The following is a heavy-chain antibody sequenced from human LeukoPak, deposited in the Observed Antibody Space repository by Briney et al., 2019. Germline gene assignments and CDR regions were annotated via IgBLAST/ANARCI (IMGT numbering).Heavy chain of an antibody. V-gene: IGHV3-74*01. CDR2: INSDGSTT. Sequence: GGSLRLSCTASGFTFKSYWMHWVRQAPGKGLVWVSRINSDGSTTSYADSVKDRFTISRDNAKNTLYLQMNSLRAEDTAVYYCARATNYYDILTGYYQGAFDIWGQGTMVTVSS. D-gene: IGHD3-9*01. CDR1: GFTFKSYW. CDR3: ARATNYYDILTGYYQGAFDI. J-gene: IGHJ3*02.